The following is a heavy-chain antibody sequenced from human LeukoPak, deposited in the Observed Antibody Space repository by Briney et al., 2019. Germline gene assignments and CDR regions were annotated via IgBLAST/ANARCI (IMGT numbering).Heavy chain of an antibody. CDR3: ARVFGYYDYVWGTYRRPLNYYYYMDV. V-gene: IGHV3-20*04. J-gene: IGHJ6*03. CDR2: ISWNGDRT. CDR1: GFTFDDYG. Sequence: PGGSLRLSCAASGFTFDDYGISWVRQAPGKGLEWVSGISWNGDRTGYADSVKGRFTISRDNAKNSLSLQMNSLRAEDTAFYYCARVFGYYDYVWGTYRRPLNYYYYMDVWGRGTTVTVSS. D-gene: IGHD3-16*02.